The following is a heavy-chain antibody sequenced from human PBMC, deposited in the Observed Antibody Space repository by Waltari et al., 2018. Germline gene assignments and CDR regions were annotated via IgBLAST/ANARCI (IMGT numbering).Heavy chain of an antibody. J-gene: IGHJ4*02. CDR2: ISGSGDRT. CDR1: GFTFSRSA. Sequence: EVQLVESGGGLVQFGGSLRLSCAASGFTFSRSAMSWVRQAPGKGLEWVSGISGSGDRTDDADSVKGRFTISRDNSKNTLSLQMNSLRVEDTAIYYCAKGANPQHPYHFENWGQGTLVTVSS. CDR3: AKGANPQHPYHFEN. V-gene: IGHV3-23*04.